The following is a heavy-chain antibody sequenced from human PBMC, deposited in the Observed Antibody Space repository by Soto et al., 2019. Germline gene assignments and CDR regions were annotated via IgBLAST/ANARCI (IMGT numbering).Heavy chain of an antibody. CDR2: IYYSGST. J-gene: IGHJ4*02. D-gene: IGHD3-22*01. V-gene: IGHV4-30-4*01. Sequence: PSQTLSLTCTVSGGSISSGDYYWSFIPQPPRKGLEWIGYIYYSGSTYYTPSLKSLVTISVDTSKNQFSLELSSVTAANTAVYYCAREYSYDSRGYYLFDYWGQGTLVTVSS. CDR1: GGSISSGDYY. CDR3: AREYSYDSRGYYLFDY.